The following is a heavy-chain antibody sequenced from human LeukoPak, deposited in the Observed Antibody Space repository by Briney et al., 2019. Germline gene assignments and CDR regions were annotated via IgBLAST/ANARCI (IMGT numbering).Heavy chain of an antibody. J-gene: IGHJ4*02. CDR1: GDSVSSNSAA. Sequence: SQTLPLTCAISGDSVSSNSAAWNWIRQSPSRGLEWLGRTYYRSKWYNDYAVSVKSRITINPDTSKNQFSLQPDSVTPEDTALYYCARNDRSHFDYWGQGTLVTVSS. V-gene: IGHV6-1*01. CDR3: ARNDRSHFDY. CDR2: TYYRSKWYN. D-gene: IGHD1-14*01.